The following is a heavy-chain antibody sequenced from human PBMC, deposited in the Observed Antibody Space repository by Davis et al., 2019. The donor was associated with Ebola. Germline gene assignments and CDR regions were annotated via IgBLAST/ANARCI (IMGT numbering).Heavy chain of an antibody. V-gene: IGHV4-59*12. CDR3: ARVGVIAAAGGGVYYYYGMDV. Sequence: SETLSLTCAVYGGSFSSYYWSWIRQPPGKGLEWIGYIYYSGSTSYNPSLKSRVTISVDTSKNQFSLKLSSVTAADTAVYYCARVGVIAAAGGGVYYYYGMDVWGQGTTVTVSS. J-gene: IGHJ6*02. CDR2: IYYSGST. CDR1: GGSFSSYY. D-gene: IGHD6-13*01.